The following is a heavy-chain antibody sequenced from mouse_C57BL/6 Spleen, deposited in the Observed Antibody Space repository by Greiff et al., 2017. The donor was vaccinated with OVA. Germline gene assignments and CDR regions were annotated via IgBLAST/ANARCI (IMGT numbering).Heavy chain of an antibody. CDR2: ISDGGSYT. D-gene: IGHD2-5*01. V-gene: IGHV5-4*03. Sequence: EVNLVESGGGLVKPGGSLKLSCAASGFTFSSYAMSWVRQTPEKRLEWVATISDGGSYTYYPDNVKGRFTISRDNAKNNLYLQMSHLKSEDTAMYYCARGYYSNYDYAMDYWGQGTSVTVSS. CDR3: ARGYYSNYDYAMDY. J-gene: IGHJ4*01. CDR1: GFTFSSYA.